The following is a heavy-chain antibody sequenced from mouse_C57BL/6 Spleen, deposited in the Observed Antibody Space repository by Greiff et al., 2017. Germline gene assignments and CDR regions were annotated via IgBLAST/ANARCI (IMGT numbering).Heavy chain of an antibody. CDR3: ARRGTTDLFDC. CDR1: GYTFTSYW. J-gene: IGHJ2*01. D-gene: IGHD1-1*01. CDR2: INTSSGYT. Sequence: QVQLQQSGAELAKPGASVKLSCKASGYTFTSYWMHWVKQRPGQGLEWIGTINTSSGYTKYNQKFKDKATVTADKSSSTAYMQLSSLTYEDSAVYYCARRGTTDLFDCWGQGTTLSVAS. V-gene: IGHV1-7*01.